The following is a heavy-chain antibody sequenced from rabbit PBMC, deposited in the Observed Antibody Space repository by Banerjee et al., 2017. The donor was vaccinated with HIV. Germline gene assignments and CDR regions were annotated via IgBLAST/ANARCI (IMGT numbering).Heavy chain of an antibody. D-gene: IGHD3-1*01. V-gene: IGHV1S45*01. CDR3: ARHVHFVGSDL. CDR1: GFDFSSSYW. J-gene: IGHJ4*01. CDR2: TYTDVGSI. Sequence: QEQLEESGGDLVKPEGSLTLTCTASGFDFSSSYWICWVRQAPGKGLEWIACTYTDVGSIVYANWAKGRFTISKPSSTTVTLQMTSLTAADTATYFCARHVHFVGSDLWGPGTLVTV.